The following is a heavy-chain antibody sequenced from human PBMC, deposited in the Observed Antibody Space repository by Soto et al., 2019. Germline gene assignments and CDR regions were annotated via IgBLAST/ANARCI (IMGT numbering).Heavy chain of an antibody. J-gene: IGHJ4*02. V-gene: IGHV4-39*01. CDR1: GGSISSSSYY. CDR3: ASGGSLLWFGEFLYYFDY. Sequence: SETLSLTCTVSGGSISSSSYYWGWIRQPPGKGLEWIGSIYYSGSTYYNPSLKSRVTISVDTSKNQFSLKLSSVTAADTAVYYCASGGSLLWFGEFLYYFDYWSQGTLVTVSS. D-gene: IGHD3-10*01. CDR2: IYYSGST.